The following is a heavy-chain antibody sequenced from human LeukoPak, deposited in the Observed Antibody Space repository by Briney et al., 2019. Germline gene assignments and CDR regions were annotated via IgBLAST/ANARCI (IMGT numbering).Heavy chain of an antibody. J-gene: IGHJ3*02. Sequence: SVKLPCKVSGRTFSSYAISWVRHPPGQGLGWMGGIIPIFVTANYAQKFQGRVTITTDESTSTAYMELSSLRSEDTAVYYCARDGPPGVPDSSGYHHDAFDIWGQGTMVTVSS. CDR3: ARDGPPGVPDSSGYHHDAFDI. D-gene: IGHD3-22*01. CDR2: IIPIFVTA. V-gene: IGHV1-69*05. CDR1: GRTFSSYA.